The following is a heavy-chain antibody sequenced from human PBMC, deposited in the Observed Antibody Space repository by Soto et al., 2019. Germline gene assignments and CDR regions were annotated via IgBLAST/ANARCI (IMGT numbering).Heavy chain of an antibody. J-gene: IGHJ6*02. V-gene: IGHV5-10-1*01. CDR3: AWLTYYYDSSGPGDYYGMDV. Sequence: GESLKISCKGSGYSFTSYWISWVRQMPGKGLEWMGRIDPSDSYTNYSPSFQGHVTISADKSISTAYLQWSSLKASDTAMCYCAWLTYYYDSSGPGDYYGMDVWGQGTTVTVSS. CDR2: IDPSDSYT. D-gene: IGHD3-22*01. CDR1: GYSFTSYW.